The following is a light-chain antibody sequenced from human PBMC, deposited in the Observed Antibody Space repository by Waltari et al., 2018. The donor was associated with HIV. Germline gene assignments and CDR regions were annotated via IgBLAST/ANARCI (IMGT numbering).Light chain of an antibody. CDR3: MQGAHWPPWT. J-gene: IGKJ1*01. Sequence: DVVLTQSPLSLAVTLGQPASISCTSSQSLLFGDGFTYLNWFHQRPGQPPRRLIYKVSSRASGVPDRISGSGSGTNFTLNITRVEAGDVGVFYCMQGAHWPPWTFGPGTKVEIK. CDR1: QSLLFGDGFTY. CDR2: KVS. V-gene: IGKV2-30*01.